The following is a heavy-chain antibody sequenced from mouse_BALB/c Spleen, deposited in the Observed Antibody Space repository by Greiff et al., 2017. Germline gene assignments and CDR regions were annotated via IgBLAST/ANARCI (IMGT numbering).Heavy chain of an antibody. V-gene: IGHV5-12-2*01. Sequence: DVKLVESGGGLVQPGGSLKLSCAASGFTFSSYTMSWVRQTPEKRLEWVAYISNGGGSTYYPDTVKGRFTISRDNAKNTLYLQMSSLKSEDTAMYYCARHVDSSGSFDYWGQGTTLTVSS. J-gene: IGHJ2*01. CDR1: GFTFSSYT. CDR2: ISNGGGST. CDR3: ARHVDSSGSFDY. D-gene: IGHD3-2*01.